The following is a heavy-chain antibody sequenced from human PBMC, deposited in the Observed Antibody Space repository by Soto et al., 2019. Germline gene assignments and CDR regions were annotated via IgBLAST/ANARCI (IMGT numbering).Heavy chain of an antibody. CDR3: ARDYGADYYYYGMDV. CDR1: GYTFTSYY. Sequence: QVQLVQSGAEVKKPGASVKVSCKASGYTFTSYYMHWVRQAPGQGLEWMGIINPSGGSTSYAQKFQGRVTMTRDPAKSTVYMELSRLRSEDTAVYYCARDYGADYYYYGMDVWGQGTTVTVSS. CDR2: INPSGGST. V-gene: IGHV1-46*01. J-gene: IGHJ6*02. D-gene: IGHD4-17*01.